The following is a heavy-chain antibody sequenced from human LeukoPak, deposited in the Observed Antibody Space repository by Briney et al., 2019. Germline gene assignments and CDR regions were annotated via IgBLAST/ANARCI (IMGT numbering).Heavy chain of an antibody. Sequence: QPGGSLRLSCAASGFTFSSYVMNWVRQAPGKGLEWVSAISGSADYTYYADSVKGRFIISRDNSNNLLLLQMNSLRAEDTALYYCARRDTRSNGWFAFDFWGQGTLVTVSS. D-gene: IGHD6-19*01. CDR3: ARRDTRSNGWFAFDF. CDR1: GFTFSSYV. J-gene: IGHJ4*02. V-gene: IGHV3-23*01. CDR2: ISGSADYT.